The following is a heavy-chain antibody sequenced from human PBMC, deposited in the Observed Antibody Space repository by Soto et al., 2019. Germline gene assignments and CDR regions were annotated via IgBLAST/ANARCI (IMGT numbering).Heavy chain of an antibody. CDR3: ARARGRNWFDP. D-gene: IGHD1-26*01. J-gene: IGHJ5*02. Sequence: QTGGSLRLSCVASGFTLNGYGMNWVRQAPGKGLEWVSYISSDSNTIYYADSVEGRFTVSRDNAKDSLYLQMNSLGDEDTAVYYCARARGRNWFDPWGQGTLVTVSS. V-gene: IGHV3-48*02. CDR2: ISSDSNTI. CDR1: GFTLNGYG.